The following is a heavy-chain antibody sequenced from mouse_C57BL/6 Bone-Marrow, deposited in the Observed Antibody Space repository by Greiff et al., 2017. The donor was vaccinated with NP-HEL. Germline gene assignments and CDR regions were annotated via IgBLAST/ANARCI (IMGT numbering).Heavy chain of an antibody. J-gene: IGHJ3*01. Sequence: EVQVVESGGGLVKPGGSLKLSCAASGFTFSSYAMSWVRQTPEKRLEWVATISDGGSYTYYPDNVKGRFTISRDNAKNNLYLQMSHLKSEDTAMYYCAREGLPWFAYWGQGTLVTVSA. CDR1: GFTFSSYA. V-gene: IGHV5-4*01. CDR2: ISDGGSYT. CDR3: AREGLPWFAY. D-gene: IGHD3-3*01.